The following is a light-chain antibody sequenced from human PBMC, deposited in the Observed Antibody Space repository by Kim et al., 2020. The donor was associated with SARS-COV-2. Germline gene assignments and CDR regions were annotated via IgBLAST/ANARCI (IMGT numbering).Light chain of an antibody. CDR2: ADS. J-gene: IGLJ2*01. V-gene: IGLV3-21*03. CDR1: NFGSTS. Sequence: PGKPAQIPCTRSNFGSTSVHWYQQRPGQAHVLVVYADSDLPSGIPERFAGSNSENTATLTISRVEVGDEADYYCQVWDTPSDHVVFGGGTQLTVL. CDR3: QVWDTPSDHVV.